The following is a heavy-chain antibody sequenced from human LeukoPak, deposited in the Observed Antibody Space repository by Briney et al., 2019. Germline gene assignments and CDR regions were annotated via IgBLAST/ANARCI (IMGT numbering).Heavy chain of an antibody. CDR3: AKAVLLWLGELPSYYFDY. J-gene: IGHJ4*02. Sequence: GGSLRLSCAASGFTFSSYAMSWVRQAPGKGLEWVSAISGSGGSTYYADSVKGRFTISRDNSKNTLYLQMNSLRAEDTAVYYCAKAVLLWLGELPSYYFDYWGQGTLVTVSS. D-gene: IGHD3-10*01. V-gene: IGHV3-23*01. CDR2: ISGSGGST. CDR1: GFTFSSYA.